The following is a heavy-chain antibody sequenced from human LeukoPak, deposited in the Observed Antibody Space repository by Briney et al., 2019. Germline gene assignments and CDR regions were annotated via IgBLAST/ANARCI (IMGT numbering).Heavy chain of an antibody. J-gene: IGHJ6*03. D-gene: IGHD1-26*01. Sequence: GGSLRLSCAASAFTFSNYNMNWVRQAPGKGLEWVSSISGSGSYIYYADSVKGRFTISRDNAKNTLYLQMNSLRAGDTAVYYCWRDPYSRCYWEKYFYYMHVRGKGTTVTVS. CDR1: AFTFSNYN. CDR3: WRDPYSRCYWEKYFYYMHV. CDR2: ISGSGSYI. V-gene: IGHV3-21*01.